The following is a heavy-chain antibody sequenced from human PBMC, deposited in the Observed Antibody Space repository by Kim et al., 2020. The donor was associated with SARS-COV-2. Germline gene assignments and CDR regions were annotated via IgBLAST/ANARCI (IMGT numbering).Heavy chain of an antibody. J-gene: IGHJ5*02. CDR3: ARVGYQEGEYNWFDP. D-gene: IGHD2-2*01. Sequence: SETLSLTCTVSGGSISSYYWSWIRQPPGKGLEWIGYIYYSGSTNYNPSLKSRVTISVDTSKNQFSLKLSSVTAADTAVYYCARVGYQEGEYNWFDPWGQG. CDR1: GGSISSYY. CDR2: IYYSGST. V-gene: IGHV4-59*13.